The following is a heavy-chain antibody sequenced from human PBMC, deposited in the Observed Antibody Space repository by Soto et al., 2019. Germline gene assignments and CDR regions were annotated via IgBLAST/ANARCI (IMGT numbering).Heavy chain of an antibody. J-gene: IGHJ5*02. CDR3: ARVMESSGSGAMGWFDP. Sequence: QVQLQESGPGLVKPSQTLSLTCTVSGGSISSGDYYWSWIRQPPGKGLEWIGYIYYSGSTYYNPSLKNRVTISVDTSKNQFSLKLSSVTAADTAVYDCARVMESSGSGAMGWFDPWGQGTLVTVSS. CDR2: IYYSGST. D-gene: IGHD3-10*01. CDR1: GGSISSGDYY. V-gene: IGHV4-30-4*01.